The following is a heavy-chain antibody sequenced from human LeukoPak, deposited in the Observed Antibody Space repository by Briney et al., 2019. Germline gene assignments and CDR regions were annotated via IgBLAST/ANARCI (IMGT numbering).Heavy chain of an antibody. CDR3: ARLDSSGYPPFDY. CDR1: GGSISSGGYS. CDR2: IYYSGST. J-gene: IGHJ4*02. V-gene: IGHV4-30-4*07. D-gene: IGHD3-22*01. Sequence: SQTLSLTCAVSGGSISSGGYSWSWIRQPPGKGLEWIGYIYYSGSTYYNPSLKSRVTISVDTSKNQFSLKLSSVTAADTAVYYCARLDSSGYPPFDYWGQGTLVTVSS.